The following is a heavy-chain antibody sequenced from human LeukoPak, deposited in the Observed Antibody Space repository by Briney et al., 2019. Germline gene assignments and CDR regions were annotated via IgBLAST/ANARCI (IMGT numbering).Heavy chain of an antibody. J-gene: IGHJ3*02. Sequence: SVKVSCKASGFTFTSSAMQWVRQARGQRLEWIGWIVVGSGNTNYAQKFQERVTITRDMSTSTAYMELSSLRSEDTAVYYCAADQYCSSTSCYFRAFDIWGQGTMVTVSS. CDR3: AADQYCSSTSCYFRAFDI. V-gene: IGHV1-58*02. CDR2: IVVGSGNT. CDR1: GFTFTSSA. D-gene: IGHD2-2*01.